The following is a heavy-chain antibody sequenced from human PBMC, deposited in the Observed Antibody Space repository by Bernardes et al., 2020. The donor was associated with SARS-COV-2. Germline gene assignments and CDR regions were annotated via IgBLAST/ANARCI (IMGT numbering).Heavy chain of an antibody. CDR3: ARDPTRFGEPNYFDY. D-gene: IGHD3-10*01. CDR1: AFTFSRSS. V-gene: IGHV3-21*01. CDR2: ISTSSSYI. J-gene: IGHJ4*02. Sequence: RGSLTLSCAPSAFTFSRSSLNCVRQAPAQGLAWVSSISTSSSYIYYADSVKGRFTISRDNAKNSLYLQMNSLRAEDTAVYYCARDPTRFGEPNYFDYWGQGTLVTVSS.